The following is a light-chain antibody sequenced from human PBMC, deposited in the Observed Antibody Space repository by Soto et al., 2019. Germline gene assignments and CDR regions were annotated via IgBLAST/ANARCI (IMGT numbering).Light chain of an antibody. CDR3: AAWDDSLNGFV. J-gene: IGLJ1*01. CDR1: SSNIGSNT. CDR2: SDD. V-gene: IGLV1-44*01. Sequence: QSVLTQPPSASGTPGQRVAISCSGSSSNIGSNTIHWYQQLPGTAPKLLIHSDDKLPSGVPDRFPGSKSGTSGSLAISGLQSGDEADYYCAAWDDSLNGFVFGAGTKLTVL.